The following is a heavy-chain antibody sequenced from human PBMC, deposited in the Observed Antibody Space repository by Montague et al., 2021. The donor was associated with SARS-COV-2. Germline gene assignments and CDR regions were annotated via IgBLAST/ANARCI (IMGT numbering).Heavy chain of an antibody. CDR2: SYYSGST. J-gene: IGHJ4*02. Sequence: SETLSLTCTVSGASISSSTYYWGWIRQPPGKGLQWIGSSYYSGSTYYNPSLKSRATISVDTSKNQISLRMSSVTAADTAVYYCAGDGEPYYSGFQKSTRYFDYWGQGTLVTVSS. CDR3: AGDGEPYYSGFQKSTRYFDY. CDR1: GASISSSTYY. V-gene: IGHV4-39*07. D-gene: IGHD4-23*01.